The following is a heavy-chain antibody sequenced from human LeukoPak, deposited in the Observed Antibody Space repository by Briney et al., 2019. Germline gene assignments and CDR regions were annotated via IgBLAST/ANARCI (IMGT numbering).Heavy chain of an antibody. CDR2: IYTSGST. J-gene: IGHJ4*02. Sequence: SETLSLTCTDSGGSLSSYYWSWIRQPAGKGLEWIGRIYTSGSTTYNPSLKSRVTISVDKSKNQFSLKLSSVTAADTAVYYCARDGSSGWYGTIDYWGQGTLVTVSS. CDR1: GGSLSSYY. V-gene: IGHV4-4*07. D-gene: IGHD6-19*01. CDR3: ARDGSSGWYGTIDY.